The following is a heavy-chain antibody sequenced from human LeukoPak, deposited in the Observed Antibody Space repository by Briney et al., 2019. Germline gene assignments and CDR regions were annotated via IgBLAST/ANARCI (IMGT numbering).Heavy chain of an antibody. Sequence: PGGSLRLSCAAPGFIVSNDYMSWVRQAPGKGLEWVSVIYRGGSTYYADSVKGRFTISRDNSKNTLYLQMNSLRAEDTAVYYCARHVVPAAMYYYYYMDVWGKGTTVTVSS. CDR1: GFIVSNDY. CDR2: IYRGGST. D-gene: IGHD2-2*01. J-gene: IGHJ6*03. V-gene: IGHV3-53*01. CDR3: ARHVVPAAMYYYYYMDV.